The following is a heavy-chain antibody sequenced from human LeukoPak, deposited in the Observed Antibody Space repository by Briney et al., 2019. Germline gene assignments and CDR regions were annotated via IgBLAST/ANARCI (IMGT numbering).Heavy chain of an antibody. CDR1: GGSISSYY. J-gene: IGHJ6*03. Sequence: SETLSLTCTVSGGSISSYYWSWIRQPAGNGLEWIGRIYTSVSTNYNPSLKSRVTMSVDTSKNQFSLKLSSVTAADTAVYYCAREAAAGDYYYYYMDVWGKGTTVTVSS. D-gene: IGHD6-13*01. V-gene: IGHV4-4*07. CDR3: AREAAAGDYYYYYMDV. CDR2: IYTSVST.